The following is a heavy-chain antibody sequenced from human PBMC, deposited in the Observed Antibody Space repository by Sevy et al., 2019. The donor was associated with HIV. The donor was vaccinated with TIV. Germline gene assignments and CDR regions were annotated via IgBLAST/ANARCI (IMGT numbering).Heavy chain of an antibody. CDR2: MNQDGTER. V-gene: IGHV3-7*01. J-gene: IGHJ4*02. CDR1: GFSFSTYW. Sequence: GGFLRLSCAASGFSFSTYWMTWVRQAPGKGLEWVATMNQDGTERDYVDSVKGRFTICRDNTKTSLFLQMNSLSAEDTGDSYCVREGLGGFSYSLDCWGQGTLVTVSS. D-gene: IGHD3-16*01. CDR3: VREGLGGFSYSLDC.